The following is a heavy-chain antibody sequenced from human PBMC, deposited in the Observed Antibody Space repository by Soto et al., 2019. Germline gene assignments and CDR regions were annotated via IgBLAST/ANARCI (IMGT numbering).Heavy chain of an antibody. D-gene: IGHD3-3*01. V-gene: IGHV1-18*01. Sequence: QVQLVQSGAEVKKPGASGKVSCKASGYTFTSYGISWVRQAPGQGLEWMGWISAYNGNTNYAQKLQGRVTMTTDTSTSTAYMERRSLRSDDTAVYYCARGDFWSGYLRPPQDPYFDYWGQGTLVTVSS. J-gene: IGHJ4*02. CDR1: GYTFTSYG. CDR2: ISAYNGNT. CDR3: ARGDFWSGYLRPPQDPYFDY.